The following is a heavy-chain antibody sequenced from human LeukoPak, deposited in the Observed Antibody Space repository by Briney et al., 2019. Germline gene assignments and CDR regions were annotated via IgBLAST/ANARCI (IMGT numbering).Heavy chain of an antibody. CDR2: IYYSGRT. CDR1: GGSISSYY. V-gene: IGHV4-59*12. CDR3: ARGNTSPYGMDV. D-gene: IGHD2-2*01. J-gene: IGHJ6*02. Sequence: SETLSLTCTVSGGSISSYYWSWIRQPPGKGLEWIGYIYYSGRTNYNPSLKSRVTISVDTSKNQFSLKLSSVTAADTAVYYCARGNTSPYGMDVWGQGTTVTVSS.